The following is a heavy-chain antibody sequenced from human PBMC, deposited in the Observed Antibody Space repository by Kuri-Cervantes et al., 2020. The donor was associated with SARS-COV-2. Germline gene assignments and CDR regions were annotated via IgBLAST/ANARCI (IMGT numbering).Heavy chain of an antibody. J-gene: IGHJ2*01. CDR3: ATRSITGMAWYFDL. CDR2: TYGDGRT. D-gene: IGHD1-20*01. Sequence: GESLKISCSASGFTFSTYSMHWVRQAPGKGLEWVSVTYGDGRTDYVDSVRGRFTVSRHISENTWYLQMNSLGFEDTAVYYCATRSITGMAWYFDLWGRGTLVTVSS. V-gene: IGHV3-53*04. CDR1: GFTFSTYS.